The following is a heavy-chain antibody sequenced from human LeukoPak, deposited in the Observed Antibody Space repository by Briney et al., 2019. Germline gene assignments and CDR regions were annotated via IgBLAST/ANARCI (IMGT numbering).Heavy chain of an antibody. CDR3: ARGHGELDY. V-gene: IGHV3-30*04. CDR1: GFTLSSYA. D-gene: IGHD3-10*01. Sequence: GGSPRLSCAASGFTLSSYAMHWVRQAPGKGLEWVAVISYDGSNKYFADSVKGRFTISRDNSKNTLYLQMNSLRAEDTAVYYCARGHGELDYWGQGTLVTVSS. J-gene: IGHJ4*02. CDR2: ISYDGSNK.